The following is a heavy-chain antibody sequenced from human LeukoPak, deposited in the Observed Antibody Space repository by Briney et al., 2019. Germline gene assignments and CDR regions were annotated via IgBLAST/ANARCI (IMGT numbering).Heavy chain of an antibody. V-gene: IGHV3-7*03. CDR3: ARARDSSWDY. D-gene: IGHD6-13*01. CDR2: IKDDGSEK. CDR1: GFTFSSYW. Sequence: PGGSLRLSCAASGFTFSSYWMSWVRQAPGRGLEWVANIKDDGSEKYYVDSVKGRFTISRDDAKNSLYLQMNSLRAEDTAVYYCARARDSSWDYWGQGTLVTVSS. J-gene: IGHJ4*02.